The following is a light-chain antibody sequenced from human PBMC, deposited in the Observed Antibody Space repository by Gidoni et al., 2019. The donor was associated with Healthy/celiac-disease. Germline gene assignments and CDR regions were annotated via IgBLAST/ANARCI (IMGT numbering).Light chain of an antibody. V-gene: IGLV2-14*01. J-gene: IGLJ3*02. Sequence: QSALTQPVPVSGSPGQSITISCTGTSSDVGGYNYVSWYQQHPGKAPKLMIYEVSNRPSGVSNRFSGSKSGNTASLTISGLQAEDEADYYCSSYTSSSTLGVFGGGTKLTVL. CDR2: EVS. CDR1: SSDVGGYNY. CDR3: SSYTSSSTLGV.